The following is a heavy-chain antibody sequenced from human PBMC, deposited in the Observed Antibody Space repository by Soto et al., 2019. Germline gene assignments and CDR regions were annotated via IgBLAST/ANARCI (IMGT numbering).Heavy chain of an antibody. CDR1: GGSISGYY. D-gene: IGHD4-4*01. CDR3: ARARDGTTIWFDP. CDR2: IYYSGST. J-gene: IGHJ5*02. Sequence: KTSETLSLTCTVSGGSISGYYWSWIRQPPGKGLEWIGYIYYSGSTNYNPSLKSRVTISVDTSKNQFSLKLSSVTAADTAVYYCARARDGTTIWFDPWGQGTLVTVS. V-gene: IGHV4-59*01.